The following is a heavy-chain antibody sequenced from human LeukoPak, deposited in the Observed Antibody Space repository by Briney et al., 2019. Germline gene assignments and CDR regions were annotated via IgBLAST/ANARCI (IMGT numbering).Heavy chain of an antibody. J-gene: IGHJ6*02. CDR2: ISSRSSYI. V-gene: IGHV3-21*01. CDR1: GFSSSSYT. D-gene: IGHD4-17*01. Sequence: KPGRSLILSCAASGFSSSSYTTNWDRQAPGKGLDWVSIISSRSSYIYYADSVKGRFTISRDNAKNSLYLQMNSLRAEDTAVYYCARAVTTFDHYYYYGMGVWGQGTTVTVSS. CDR3: ARAVTTFDHYYYYGMGV.